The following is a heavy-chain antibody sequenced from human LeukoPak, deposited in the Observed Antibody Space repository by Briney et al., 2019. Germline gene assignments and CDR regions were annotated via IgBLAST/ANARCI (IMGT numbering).Heavy chain of an antibody. CDR3: ARQTYYDFWSGYYEFDY. Sequence: GASVKVSCKASGYTFTSYGISWVRQAPGQGLEWMGWISAYNGNTNYAQKLQGRVTMTTDTSTSTAYMELRSLRSDDTAVYYCARQTYYDFWSGYYEFDYRGQGTLVTVSS. D-gene: IGHD3-3*01. J-gene: IGHJ4*02. CDR2: ISAYNGNT. CDR1: GYTFTSYG. V-gene: IGHV1-18*01.